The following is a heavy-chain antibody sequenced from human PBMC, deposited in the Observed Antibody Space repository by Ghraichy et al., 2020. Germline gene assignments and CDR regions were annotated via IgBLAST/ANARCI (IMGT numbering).Heavy chain of an antibody. CDR1: GFTFSSYS. CDR2: ICSASSYI. D-gene: IGHD2-15*01. CDR3: ARETGYCSGGRCYPDAFDI. Sequence: GSLRLSCAASGFTFSSYSMNWVRQAPGRGLEWVSSICSASSYIYYAESLQGRFTISRDNAKDLLYLQMNSLRAEDTAVYYCARETGYCSGGRCYPDAFDIWGQGTMVTVSS. V-gene: IGHV3-21*01. J-gene: IGHJ3*02.